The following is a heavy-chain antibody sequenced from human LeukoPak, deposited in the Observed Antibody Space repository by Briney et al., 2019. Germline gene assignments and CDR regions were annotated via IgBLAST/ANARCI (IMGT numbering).Heavy chain of an antibody. CDR3: ARDRYSSSLAYYFDY. J-gene: IGHJ4*02. V-gene: IGHV4-30-4*08. Sequence: PSETLSLTCTVSGGSISSGDYYWSWIRQPPGEGLEWIGYIYYSGSTYYNPSLKSRVTISVDTSKNQFSLKLSSVTAADTAVYYCARDRYSSSLAYYFDYWGQGTLVTVSS. CDR2: IYYSGST. D-gene: IGHD6-6*01. CDR1: GGSISSGDYY.